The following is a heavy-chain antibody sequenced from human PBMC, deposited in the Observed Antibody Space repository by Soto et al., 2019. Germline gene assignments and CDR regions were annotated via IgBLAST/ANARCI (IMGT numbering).Heavy chain of an antibody. CDR2: INPNSGGT. CDR3: ARGAPLYSYGYSSNPTFDY. Sequence: ASVKVSCKASGYTFTGYFMHWVRQAPGQGLEWMGWINPNSGGTNCAQKFQGWVTMTRDTSISTAYMELSRLRSDDTAVYYCARGAPLYSYGYSSNPTFDYWGQGTLVTVSS. V-gene: IGHV1-2*04. D-gene: IGHD5-18*01. CDR1: GYTFTGYF. J-gene: IGHJ4*02.